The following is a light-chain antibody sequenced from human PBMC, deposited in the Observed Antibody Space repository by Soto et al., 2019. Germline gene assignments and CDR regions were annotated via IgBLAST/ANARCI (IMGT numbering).Light chain of an antibody. CDR3: QQYNNWPIN. J-gene: IGKJ5*01. CDR1: QSVSSN. Sequence: EIVMTQSPATLSVSPGERASLSFTSIQSVSSNSACYQQKPGQAPRLLIYGASTRATGIPARFSGSGSGTEFTLTISSLQSEDFAVYYCQQYNNWPINCGQGTRREI. CDR2: GAS. V-gene: IGKV3-15*01.